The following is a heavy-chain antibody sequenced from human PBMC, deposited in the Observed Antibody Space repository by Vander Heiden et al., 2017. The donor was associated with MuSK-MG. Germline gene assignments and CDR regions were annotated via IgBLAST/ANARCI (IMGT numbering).Heavy chain of an antibody. D-gene: IGHD1-26*01. V-gene: IGHV4-59*01. CDR3: ARERMGASGY. J-gene: IGHJ4*02. Sequence: QVQLQESGPGLVKPSETLSLTCTVSGGSISSYYWSWIRQPPGKGLEWIGYIYYSGSTNDNPSLKSRVTISVDTSKNQFSLKMSSVTAADTAVYYCARERMGASGYWGQGTLVTVSS. CDR1: GGSISSYY. CDR2: IYYSGST.